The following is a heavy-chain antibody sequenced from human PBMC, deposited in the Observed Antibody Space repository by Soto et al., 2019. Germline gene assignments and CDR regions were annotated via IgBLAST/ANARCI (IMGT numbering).Heavy chain of an antibody. J-gene: IGHJ4*02. Sequence: QVQLVQSGAEVKKPGSSVKFSCKASGGTFSSYAISWVRQAPGKGLEWRGGIIPILGTAKYAQKFQGRVTITADEATSTAYMELSSLRSEDTAVYYCARGRIAVAGTAFDYWGQGTLVTVSS. CDR2: IIPILGTA. V-gene: IGHV1-69*01. CDR3: ARGRIAVAGTAFDY. D-gene: IGHD6-19*01. CDR1: GGTFSSYA.